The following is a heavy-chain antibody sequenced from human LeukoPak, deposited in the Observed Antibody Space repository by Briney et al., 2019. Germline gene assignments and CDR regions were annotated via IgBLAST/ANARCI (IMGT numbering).Heavy chain of an antibody. V-gene: IGHV4-59*01. CDR2: IYYSGST. CDR3: ARVTGYMVEDYFDS. J-gene: IGHJ4*02. CDR1: GGSISSYY. D-gene: IGHD6-13*01. Sequence: KASETLSLTRTVSGGSISSYYWSWIRQPPGKGLEWIGYIYYSGSTNYNPSLKSRVTISVDTSKNQFSLRLRSVTAADTAVYYCARVTGYMVEDYFDSWGQGTLVTVSS.